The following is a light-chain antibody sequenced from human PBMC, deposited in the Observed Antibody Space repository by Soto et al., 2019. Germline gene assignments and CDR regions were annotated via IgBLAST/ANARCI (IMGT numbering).Light chain of an antibody. CDR1: SSNIGNNY. J-gene: IGLJ2*01. CDR2: DNN. V-gene: IGLV1-51*01. CDR3: GTWDSSLSVVV. Sequence: QSVLTQPPSVSAAPGQKVTISCSGSSSNIGNNYVSWYQQLPGTAPKLLIYDNNKRPSGIPDRFSGSKSDTSATLGITGLQTGDEDDYYCGTWDSSLSVVVFGGGTKLTVL.